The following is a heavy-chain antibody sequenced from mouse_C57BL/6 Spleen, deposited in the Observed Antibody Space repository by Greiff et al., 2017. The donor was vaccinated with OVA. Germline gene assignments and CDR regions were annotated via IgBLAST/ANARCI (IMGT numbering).Heavy chain of an antibody. D-gene: IGHD2-10*01. CDR3: ARMSYFGNYWYFDV. CDR2: IYPGDGDT. V-gene: IGHV1-82*01. J-gene: IGHJ1*03. Sequence: QVQLQQSGPELVKPGASVKISCKASGYAFSSSWMNWVKQRPGKGLEWIGRIYPGDGDTNYNGKFKGKATLTADKSSSTAYLQLSSLTSEDSAVSFCARMSYFGNYWYFDVLGTGTTVTVSS. CDR1: GYAFSSSW.